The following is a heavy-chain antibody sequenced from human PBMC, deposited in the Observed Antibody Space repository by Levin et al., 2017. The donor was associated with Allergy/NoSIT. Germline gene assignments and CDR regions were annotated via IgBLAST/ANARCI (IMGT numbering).Heavy chain of an antibody. V-gene: IGHV3-48*02. CDR3: ARVVAVGISTTWDKFP. D-gene: IGHD1-26*01. J-gene: IGHJ5*02. Sequence: PGGSLRLSCVVSGFDLSSYSMKWVRQAPGKGLEWVSFTDYNPPIVYYADSVMGRFTISRDNAKNSVFLQMNSLRDEDTAVYYCARVVAVGISTTWDKFPWGQGTLVTVSS. CDR1: GFDLSSYS. CDR2: TDYNPPIV.